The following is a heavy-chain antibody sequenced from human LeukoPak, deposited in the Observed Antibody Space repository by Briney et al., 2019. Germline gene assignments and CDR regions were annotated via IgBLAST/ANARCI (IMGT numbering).Heavy chain of an antibody. V-gene: IGHV3-48*04. CDR3: ARWGIAVAGIGSYVSNY. CDR1: GFTFSSYS. Sequence: PGGSLRLSCAASGFTFSSYSMNWVRQAPGKGLEWVSYISSSSSTIYYADSVKGRFTISRDNAKSSLYLQMNSLRAEDTAVYYCARWGIAVAGIGSYVSNYWGQGTLVTVSS. D-gene: IGHD6-19*01. J-gene: IGHJ4*02. CDR2: ISSSSSTI.